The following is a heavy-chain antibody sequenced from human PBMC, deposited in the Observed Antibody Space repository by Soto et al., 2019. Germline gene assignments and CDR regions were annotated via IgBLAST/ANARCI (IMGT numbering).Heavy chain of an antibody. J-gene: IGHJ4*02. CDR1: GFTLSSYA. CDR2: ISDDGGNK. CDR3: ATPVVGPVGADY. D-gene: IGHD6-19*01. V-gene: IGHV3-30-3*01. Sequence: VQLVESGGGVVQPGRSLRLSCADSGFTLSSYAIHWVRQAPGKGLEWVAVISDDGGNKDYADSVKGRFTISRDKSKNTVYLQMNSLRGDDTAVYYCATPVVGPVGADYWGQGTLVTVSS.